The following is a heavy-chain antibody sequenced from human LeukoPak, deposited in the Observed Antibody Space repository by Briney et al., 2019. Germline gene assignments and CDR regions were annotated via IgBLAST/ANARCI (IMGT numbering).Heavy chain of an antibody. CDR1: GDSVSSNSAA. CDR3: AREGSAGYYYCYYMDV. CDR2: TYYKFKWYT. V-gene: IGHV6-1*01. J-gene: IGHJ6*03. Sequence: SPTLSLTCAISGDSVSSNSAAWNWIRQSPSRGLEWLGRTYYKFKWYTDYAVSVKSRITLIPDTSQHQFSLQLNSVPPEDTAVYYCAREGSAGYYYCYYMDVWGKGTTVTIS. D-gene: IGHD2-15*01.